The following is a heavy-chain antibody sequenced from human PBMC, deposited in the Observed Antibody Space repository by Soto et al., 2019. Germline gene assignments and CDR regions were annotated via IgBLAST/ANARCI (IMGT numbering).Heavy chain of an antibody. Sequence: LSLTCAVSGGSISSGGYFWSWIRQPPGKALEWLALIYWDDDKRYSPSLKSRLTITKDTSKNQVVLTMTNMDPVDTATYYCAHTRGSAFDYWGQGTLVTVSS. CDR2: IYWDDDK. V-gene: IGHV2-5*08. J-gene: IGHJ4*02. CDR1: GGSISSGGYF. CDR3: AHTRGSAFDY. D-gene: IGHD2-15*01.